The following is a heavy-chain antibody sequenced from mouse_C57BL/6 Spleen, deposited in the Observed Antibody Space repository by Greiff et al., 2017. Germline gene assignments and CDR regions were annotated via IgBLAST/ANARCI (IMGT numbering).Heavy chain of an antibody. V-gene: IGHV1-59*01. CDR3: ARRLLFPNTFDY. CDR2: IDPSDSYT. Sequence: MQLQQPGAELVRPGTSVKLSCKASGYTFTSYWMHWVKQRPGQGLEWIGVIDPSDSYTNYNQKFKGKATLTVDTSSSTAYMQLSSLTSEDSAVYYCARRLLFPNTFDYWGQGTTLTVSS. D-gene: IGHD2-1*01. J-gene: IGHJ2*01. CDR1: GYTFTSYW.